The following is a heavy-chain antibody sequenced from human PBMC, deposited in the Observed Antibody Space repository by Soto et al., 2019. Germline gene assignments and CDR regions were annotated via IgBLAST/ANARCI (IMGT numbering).Heavy chain of an antibody. CDR1: GGTFSSYA. CDR2: IVPIFGTA. V-gene: IGHV1-69*01. Sequence: QVQLVQSGAEVKKPGSSVKVSCKASGGTFSSYAISWVRQAPGQGLEWMGGIVPIFGTANYAQKFQGRVTITADESTSTAYMELSSLRPEDTAMYYCARSGPDYSSSWYGDYWGQGTVVTVSS. D-gene: IGHD6-13*01. J-gene: IGHJ4*02. CDR3: ARSGPDYSSSWYGDY.